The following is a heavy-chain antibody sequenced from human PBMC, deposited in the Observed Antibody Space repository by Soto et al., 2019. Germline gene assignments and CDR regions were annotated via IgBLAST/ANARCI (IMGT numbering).Heavy chain of an antibody. CDR3: GSAPYYYDSSGYYVDY. Sequence: SLCCAASGFTFSSYSMNWVRQAPGEGREWVSSISSSSSYIYYADSVKGRFTISRDNAKNSPYLQMNSLRAEDTAVYYCGSAPYYYDSSGYYVDYWGQATLVTDSS. D-gene: IGHD3-22*01. CDR2: ISSSSSYI. J-gene: IGHJ4*02. CDR1: GFTFSSYS. V-gene: IGHV3-21*01.